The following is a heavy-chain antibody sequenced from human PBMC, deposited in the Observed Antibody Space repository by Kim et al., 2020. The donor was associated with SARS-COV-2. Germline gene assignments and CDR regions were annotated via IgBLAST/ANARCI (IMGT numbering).Heavy chain of an antibody. CDR2: IYYSGST. J-gene: IGHJ4*02. CDR3: ARDDYGDGYNPYYFDY. Sequence: SETLSLTCTVSGGSISSSSYYWGWIRQPPGKGLEWIGSIYYSGSTYYNPSLKSRVTISVDTSKNQFSLKLSSVTAADTAVYYCARDDYGDGYNPYYFDYWGQGTLVTVSS. CDR1: GGSISSSSYY. D-gene: IGHD3-10*01. V-gene: IGHV4-39*07.